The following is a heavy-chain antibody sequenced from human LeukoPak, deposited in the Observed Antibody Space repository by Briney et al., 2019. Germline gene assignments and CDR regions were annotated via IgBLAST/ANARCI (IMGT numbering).Heavy chain of an antibody. J-gene: IGHJ6*03. CDR1: GFTFSSYG. V-gene: IGHV3-30*18. Sequence: GGSLRLSCAASGFTFSSYGMHWVRQAPGKGLEWVAVISYDGSNKYYADSVKGRFTISRDNSKNTLYLQMNSLRAEDTAVYYCAKDEGYCSSTSCYDYYYYYMDVWGKGTTVTVSS. CDR2: ISYDGSNK. CDR3: AKDEGYCSSTSCYDYYYYYMDV. D-gene: IGHD2-2*01.